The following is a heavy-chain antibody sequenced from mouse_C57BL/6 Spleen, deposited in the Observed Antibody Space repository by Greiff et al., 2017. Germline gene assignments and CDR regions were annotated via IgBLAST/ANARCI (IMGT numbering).Heavy chain of an antibody. CDR3: ARSGGYSTYYAMDY. CDR1: GYAFSSYW. CDR2: IYPGDGDT. D-gene: IGHD2-5*01. Sequence: VKLVESGAELVKPGASVKISCKASGYAFSSYWMNWVKQRPGKGLEWIGQIYPGDGDTNYNGKFKGKATLTADKSSSTAYMQLSSLTSEDSAVYFCARSGGYSTYYAMDYWGQGTSVTVSS. J-gene: IGHJ4*01. V-gene: IGHV1-80*01.